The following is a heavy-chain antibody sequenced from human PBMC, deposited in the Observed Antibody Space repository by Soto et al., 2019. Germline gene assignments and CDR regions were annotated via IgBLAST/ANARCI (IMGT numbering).Heavy chain of an antibody. CDR1: HGSITSGDYF. V-gene: IGHV4-39*01. CDR2: VHSSGGT. CDR3: ASVVVGATRQTGSDH. D-gene: IGHD2-15*01. J-gene: IGHJ4*02. Sequence: SETLSLTCTVSHGSITSGDYFWAWIRQPPWKGLEFIGSVHSSGGTYYSPSLKSRASISIDKSRNQFSLKLTSVNAGDTAVYFCASVVVGATRQTGSDHWGQGXLVTVSS.